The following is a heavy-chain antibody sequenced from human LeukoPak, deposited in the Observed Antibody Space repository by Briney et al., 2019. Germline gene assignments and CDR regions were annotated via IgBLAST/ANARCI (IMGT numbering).Heavy chain of an antibody. CDR2: ISAYNGNT. CDR3: ARDYYDNQVDY. J-gene: IGHJ4*02. D-gene: IGHD3-22*01. CDR1: GYTFTSYY. Sequence: ASVKVSCKASGYTFTSYYLHWVRQAPGQGLEWMGWISAYNGNTNYAQKLQGRVTMTTDTSTSTAYMELRSLRSDDTAVYYCARDYYDNQVDYWGQGTLVTVSS. V-gene: IGHV1-18*04.